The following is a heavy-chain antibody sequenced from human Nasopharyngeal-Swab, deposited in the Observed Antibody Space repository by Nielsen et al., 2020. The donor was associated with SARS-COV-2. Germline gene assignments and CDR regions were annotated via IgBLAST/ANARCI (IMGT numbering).Heavy chain of an antibody. CDR2: IYYSGST. V-gene: IGHV4-59*13. Sequence: GSLRLSGTGAGGAISSYYGSWIRQPPGKGLEWIGYIYYSGSTNYNPSLKSRVTISVDTSKNQFSLKLSFVTAADTAVYYCARGFDYWGQGTLVTVSS. J-gene: IGHJ4*02. CDR1: GGAISSYY. CDR3: ARGFDY.